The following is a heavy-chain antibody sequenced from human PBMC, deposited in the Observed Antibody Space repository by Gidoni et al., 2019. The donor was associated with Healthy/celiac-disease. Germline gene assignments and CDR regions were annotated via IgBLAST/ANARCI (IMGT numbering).Heavy chain of an antibody. CDR3: AREDRARIFGY. J-gene: IGHJ4*02. CDR2: IYSGGST. CDR1: GFTVSSNY. D-gene: IGHD3-3*01. Sequence: EVQLVESGGGLVQPGGSLRRSCAASGFTVSSNYMSWVRQAPGKGLEWVSVIYSGGSTYYADSVKGRFTISRDNSKNTLYLQMNSLRAEDTAVYYCAREDRARIFGYWGQGTLVTVSS. V-gene: IGHV3-66*01.